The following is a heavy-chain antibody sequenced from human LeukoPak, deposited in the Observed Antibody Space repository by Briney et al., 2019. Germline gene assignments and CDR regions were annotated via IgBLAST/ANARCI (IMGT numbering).Heavy chain of an antibody. D-gene: IGHD5-18*01. Sequence: SVKVSCKASGYTFTSYGISWVRQAPGQGLEWMGGIIPIFGTANYAQKFQGRVTITADESTSTAYMELSSLRSEDTAVYYCARGRHTAIEFDYWGQGTLVTVSS. CDR3: ARGRHTAIEFDY. CDR2: IIPIFGTA. CDR1: GYTFTSYG. J-gene: IGHJ4*02. V-gene: IGHV1-69*13.